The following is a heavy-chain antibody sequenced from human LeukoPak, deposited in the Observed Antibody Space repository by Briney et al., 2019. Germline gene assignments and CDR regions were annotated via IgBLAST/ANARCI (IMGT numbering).Heavy chain of an antibody. V-gene: IGHV3-23*01. D-gene: IGHD5-12*01. Sequence: GESLRLSCAASGLTFSSYAMNWVRQAPGKGLEWVSAISGSGGNTYYADSVKGRFTISRDNSKNTLYLQMNSLRAEDTAVYYCARDPGSGYEEHFDYWGQGTLVTVSS. CDR3: ARDPGSGYEEHFDY. J-gene: IGHJ4*02. CDR2: ISGSGGNT. CDR1: GLTFSSYA.